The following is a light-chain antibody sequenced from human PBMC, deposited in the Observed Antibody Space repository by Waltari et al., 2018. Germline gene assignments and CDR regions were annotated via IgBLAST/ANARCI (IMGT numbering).Light chain of an antibody. CDR1: SSNIGSNS. V-gene: IGLV1-44*01. CDR3: GAWDDRLNVYV. J-gene: IGLJ1*01. CDR2: SHD. Sequence: QSVLTQPPSASGTPGQRDTISCSGSSSNIGSNSLTWYQHLPGTAPTLLIYSHDQRPSGVPDLFSGSKSGTSASLAISGLQSEDEADYYCGAWDDRLNVYVFGTGTRVTVL.